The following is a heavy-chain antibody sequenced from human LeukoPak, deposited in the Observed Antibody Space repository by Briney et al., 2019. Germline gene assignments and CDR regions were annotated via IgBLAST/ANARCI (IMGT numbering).Heavy chain of an antibody. CDR2: ISGSGDST. V-gene: IGHV3-23*01. D-gene: IGHD6-19*01. Sequence: PPGGSLRLSCAASGFSFSSYGMSWVRQAPGKGLEWVSGISGSGDSTYYADSVKGRFTISRDNAKNTLYLQMNSLRAEDTAVYYCARDGGWYGIDYWGQGTLVTVSS. CDR1: GFSFSSYG. J-gene: IGHJ4*02. CDR3: ARDGGWYGIDY.